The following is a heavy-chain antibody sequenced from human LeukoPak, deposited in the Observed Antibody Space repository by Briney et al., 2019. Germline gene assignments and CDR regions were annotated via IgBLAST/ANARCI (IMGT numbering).Heavy chain of an antibody. CDR2: IYYSGST. Sequence: SETLSLTCTVSGGSISSYYWSWIRQPPGKGLEWIGYIYYSGSTNYNPSLKSRVTISVDTSKNQFSLKLSSVTAADTAVYYCARGGRRGHWFDPWGQGTLVTVSS. J-gene: IGHJ5*02. V-gene: IGHV4-59*01. CDR3: ARGGRRGHWFDP. CDR1: GGSISSYY.